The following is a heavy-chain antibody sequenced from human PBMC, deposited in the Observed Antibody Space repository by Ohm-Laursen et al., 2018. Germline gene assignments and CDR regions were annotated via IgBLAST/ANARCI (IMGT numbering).Heavy chain of an antibody. J-gene: IGHJ4*02. D-gene: IGHD3-22*01. Sequence: LSLTCAASGFTFDTYWMTWVRQAPGKGLEWVAKIKQDGSEKYYVDSVKGRFTISRDNAKNSLYLQMNSLRAEDTAVYYCARDTSGYFYYWGQGTLVTVSS. CDR3: ARDTSGYFYY. CDR2: IKQDGSEK. V-gene: IGHV3-7*01. CDR1: GFTFDTYW.